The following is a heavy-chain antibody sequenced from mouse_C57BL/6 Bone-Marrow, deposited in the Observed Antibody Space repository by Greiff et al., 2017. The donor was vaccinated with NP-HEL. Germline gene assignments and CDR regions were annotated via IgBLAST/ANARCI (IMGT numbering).Heavy chain of an antibody. D-gene: IGHD2-5*01. V-gene: IGHV1-15*01. CDR1: GYTFTDYE. J-gene: IGHJ2*01. Sequence: VKLVESGAELVRPGASVTLSCKASGYTFTDYEMHWVKQTPVHGLEWIGAIDPETGGTAYNQKFKGKAILTADKSSSTAYMELRSLTSEDSAVYYCTVYYSNYVEGVYFDYWGQGTTLTVSS. CDR3: TVYYSNYVEGVYFDY. CDR2: IDPETGGT.